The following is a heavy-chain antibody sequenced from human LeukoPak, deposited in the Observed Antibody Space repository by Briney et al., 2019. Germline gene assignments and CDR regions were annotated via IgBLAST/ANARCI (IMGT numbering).Heavy chain of an antibody. Sequence: GASVKVSCKASGYTFTSYDINWVRQATGQGLEWMGWMNPNSGNTGYAQKFQGRVTITRNTSISTAYMELSSLRSEDTAVYYCARAGGMVRGVIIPIYYYYMDVWGKGTTVTVSS. CDR2: MNPNSGNT. V-gene: IGHV1-8*03. CDR3: ARAGGMVRGVIIPIYYYYMDV. J-gene: IGHJ6*03. D-gene: IGHD3-10*01. CDR1: GYTFTSYD.